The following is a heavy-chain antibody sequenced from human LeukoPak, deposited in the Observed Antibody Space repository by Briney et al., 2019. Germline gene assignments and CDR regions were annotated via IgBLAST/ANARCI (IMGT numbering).Heavy chain of an antibody. Sequence: SGGSLRLSCAASGFTFSSYSLNWVRQAPGKGLEWVSSIGSSSSYIYYADSVKGRFTISRDNAKNSLSLQMNSLRAEDTAVYYCARSGRGYDDAFDIWGQGTMVTVSS. V-gene: IGHV3-21*01. D-gene: IGHD5-12*01. J-gene: IGHJ3*02. CDR1: GFTFSSYS. CDR3: ARSGRGYDDAFDI. CDR2: IGSSSSYI.